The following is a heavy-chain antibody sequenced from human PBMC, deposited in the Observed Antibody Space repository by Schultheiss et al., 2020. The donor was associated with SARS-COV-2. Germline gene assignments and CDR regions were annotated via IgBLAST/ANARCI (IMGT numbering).Heavy chain of an antibody. D-gene: IGHD3-3*01. CDR1: GFTFDDYA. Sequence: GESLKISCAASGFTFDDYAMHWVRQAPGKGLEWVSLISWDGGSTYYADSVKGRFTISRDNRKNSLYLQMNSLRTEDTALYYCAKDTDFWSGLDYWGQGTLVTVSS. CDR3: AKDTDFWSGLDY. CDR2: ISWDGGST. J-gene: IGHJ4*02. V-gene: IGHV3-43D*04.